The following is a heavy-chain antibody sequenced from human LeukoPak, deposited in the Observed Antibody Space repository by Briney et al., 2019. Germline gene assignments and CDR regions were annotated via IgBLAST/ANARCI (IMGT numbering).Heavy chain of an antibody. CDR3: TTDPGNYEIF. J-gene: IGHJ4*02. CDR2: IKSKTDGGTV. V-gene: IGHV3-15*01. CDR1: GLTFTNAW. D-gene: IGHD4-11*01. Sequence: AGGSLGLSCAASGLTFTNAWMSWVRQAPGKGLEWVGRIKSKTDGGTVDYAPPVKGRFTISRDDSRNTLSLEMNFLKTEDTAVYYCTTDPGNYEIFWGQGTLVTVSS.